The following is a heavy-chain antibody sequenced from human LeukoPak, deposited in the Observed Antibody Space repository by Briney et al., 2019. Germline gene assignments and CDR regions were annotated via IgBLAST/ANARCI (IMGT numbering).Heavy chain of an antibody. Sequence: EGSLRLSCAASGFTFSSYGMHWVRQATGKGLEWVSAIGTAGDTYYPGSVKGRFTISRENAKNSLYLQMNSLRAGDTAAYYCARALVGTGLDYWGQGTLVTVSS. CDR2: IGTAGDT. J-gene: IGHJ4*02. D-gene: IGHD3/OR15-3a*01. CDR1: GFTFSSYG. CDR3: ARALVGTGLDY. V-gene: IGHV3-13*01.